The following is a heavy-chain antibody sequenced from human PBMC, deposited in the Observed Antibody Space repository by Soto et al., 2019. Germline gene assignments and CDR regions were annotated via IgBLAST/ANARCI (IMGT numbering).Heavy chain of an antibody. Sequence: ASVKVSCKASGYTFTSYYMHWVRQAPGQGLEWMGIINPSGGSTSYAQKFQGRVTMTRDTSTSTVYMELSSLRSEDTAVYYCARNGGTGISWGYDFDYWVQGKLATVSS. CDR1: GYTFTSYY. D-gene: IGHD3-10*01. V-gene: IGHV1-46*01. J-gene: IGHJ4*02. CDR3: ARNGGTGISWGYDFDY. CDR2: INPSGGST.